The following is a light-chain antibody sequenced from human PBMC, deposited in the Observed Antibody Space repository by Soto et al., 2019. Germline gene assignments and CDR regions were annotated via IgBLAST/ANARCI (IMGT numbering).Light chain of an antibody. Sequence: QSVLTQPRSVSGSPGQSVTISCTGTSSDVGGYDFVSWYQHPPGKAPKLMIYDVSRRPSGVPDRFSGSKSGNTASLTISGLQAEDEADYYCCSYAGSYRLAVFGGGTKLTVL. CDR3: CSYAGSYRLAV. CDR1: SSDVGGYDF. J-gene: IGLJ2*01. CDR2: DVS. V-gene: IGLV2-11*01.